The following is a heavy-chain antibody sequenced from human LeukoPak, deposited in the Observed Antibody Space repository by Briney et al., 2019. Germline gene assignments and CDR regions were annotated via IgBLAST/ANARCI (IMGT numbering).Heavy chain of an antibody. J-gene: IGHJ4*02. D-gene: IGHD5-18*01. Sequence: GGSLRLSCVTSGFTFRSYDMSWVRQAPGKGLEWVSAISGSGGSTYYADSVKGRFTISRDNSKNTLYLQMNSLRAEDTAVYYCAKDGTAMVLYFDYWGQGTLVTVSS. CDR3: AKDGTAMVLYFDY. CDR1: GFTFRSYD. V-gene: IGHV3-23*01. CDR2: ISGSGGST.